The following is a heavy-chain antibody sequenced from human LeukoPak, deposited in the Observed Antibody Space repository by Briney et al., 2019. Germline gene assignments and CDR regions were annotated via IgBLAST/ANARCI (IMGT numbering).Heavy chain of an antibody. D-gene: IGHD6-19*01. Sequence: PPETLPLTCTVSGGSISSGVYYWTWIRLHPGKGLEWIGYIYHSGSTSYNPSLKSRVSISVDTSMNQFSLNLSSATAADTAVYYCARERPTGWYFDYWGQGTLVTVSS. CDR2: IYHSGST. V-gene: IGHV4-31*03. CDR1: GGSISSGVYY. CDR3: ARERPTGWYFDY. J-gene: IGHJ4*02.